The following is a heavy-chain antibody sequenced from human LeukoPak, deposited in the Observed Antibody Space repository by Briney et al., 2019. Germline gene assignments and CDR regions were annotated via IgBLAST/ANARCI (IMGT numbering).Heavy chain of an antibody. CDR1: GGSISSYY. CDR2: IYSSGIT. CDR3: ARAHSTSNHFDY. Sequence: SETLSLTCTVSGGSISSYYWSWIRQPAGKGLEWIGRIYSSGITNYNPSLKSRVTMSVDTSKNQFSLNLSSVAAADTAVYYCARAHSTSNHFDYWGQGTLVTVSS. J-gene: IGHJ4*02. D-gene: IGHD6-6*01. V-gene: IGHV4-4*07.